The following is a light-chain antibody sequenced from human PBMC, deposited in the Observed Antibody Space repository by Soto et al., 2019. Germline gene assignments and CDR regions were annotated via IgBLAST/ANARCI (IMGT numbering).Light chain of an antibody. Sequence: DIQMTQSPSSVSASVGDTVTITRRASHYIDSWLAWYQQKPGKAPKLLIYDASRLRSGVPSTFSGSRSGTDFTLTITDLQPEDFATYYCQQAYSFPITFGQGTRLEIK. CDR1: HYIDSW. CDR3: QQAYSFPIT. CDR2: DAS. J-gene: IGKJ5*01. V-gene: IGKV1-12*01.